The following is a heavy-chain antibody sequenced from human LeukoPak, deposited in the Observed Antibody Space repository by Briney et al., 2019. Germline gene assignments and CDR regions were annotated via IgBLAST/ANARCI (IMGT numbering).Heavy chain of an antibody. CDR2: IIPIFGIA. J-gene: IGHJ6*02. V-gene: IGHV1-69*04. Sequence: SVKDSCKASGGTFSSYAISWVRQAPGQGLEWMGRIIPIFGIANYAQKFQGRVTITADKSTSSDYMELSSLRSDDTAVYYCALVRVNYYGMDVWGQGTTVTVSS. CDR3: ALVRVNYYGMDV. D-gene: IGHD3-10*01. CDR1: GGTFSSYA.